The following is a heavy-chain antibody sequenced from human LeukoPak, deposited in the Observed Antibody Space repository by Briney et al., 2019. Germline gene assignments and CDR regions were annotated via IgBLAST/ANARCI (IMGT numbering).Heavy chain of an antibody. CDR3: ARYDQYGSGSYYKNWFDP. D-gene: IGHD3-10*01. CDR2: IFYSGST. V-gene: IGHV4-59*08. Sequence: PSETLSLTCTVSGGSISSYYWSWIRQPPGKGLEWIGYIFYSGSTKYNPSLKSRVTISVDTSKNQFSLKLSSVTAADTAVYYCARYDQYGSGSYYKNWFDPWGQGTLVTVSS. CDR1: GGSISSYY. J-gene: IGHJ5*02.